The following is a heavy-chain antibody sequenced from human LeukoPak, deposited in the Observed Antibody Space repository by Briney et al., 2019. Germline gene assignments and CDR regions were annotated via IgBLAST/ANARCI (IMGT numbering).Heavy chain of an antibody. J-gene: IGHJ4*02. V-gene: IGHV4-34*01. CDR2: INHSGST. Sequence: SETLSLTCAVYGGSFSGYYWSWIRQPPGKGLEWIGEINHSGSTNYNPSLKSRVTISVDTSKNQFSLKLSTVTAADTAVYYCARGGNADYWGQGTLVTVSS. D-gene: IGHD2-15*01. CDR1: GGSFSGYY. CDR3: ARGGNADY.